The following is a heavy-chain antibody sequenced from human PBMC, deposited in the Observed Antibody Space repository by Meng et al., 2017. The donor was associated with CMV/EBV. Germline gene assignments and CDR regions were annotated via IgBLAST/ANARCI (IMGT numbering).Heavy chain of an antibody. V-gene: IGHV4-39*07. Sequence: HLQLQESGPGLVKPSETLSLTCTVSGGSISSSSYYWGWIRQPPGKGLEWIGSIYYSGSTYYNPSLKSRVTISVDTSKNQFSLKLSSVTAADTAVYYCARSIAARPYRYNWFDPWGQGTLVTVSS. CDR3: ARSIAARPYRYNWFDP. CDR2: IYYSGST. J-gene: IGHJ5*02. D-gene: IGHD6-6*01. CDR1: GGSISSSSYY.